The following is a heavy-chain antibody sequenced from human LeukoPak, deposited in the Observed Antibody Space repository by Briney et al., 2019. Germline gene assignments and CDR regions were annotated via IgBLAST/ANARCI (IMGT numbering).Heavy chain of an antibody. J-gene: IGHJ6*03. CDR1: GFTFSSYA. CDR3: ARDEGRVSRFRSYYMDV. Sequence: PGGSLRLSCAASGFTFSSYAMSWVRQAPGKGLEWVSYISSSSSTIYYADSVQGRFTISRDNAKNSLYLQMNSLSSEDTAVYYCARDEGRVSRFRSYYMDVWGKGTTVTVSS. CDR2: ISSSSSTI. D-gene: IGHD3-10*01. V-gene: IGHV3-48*01.